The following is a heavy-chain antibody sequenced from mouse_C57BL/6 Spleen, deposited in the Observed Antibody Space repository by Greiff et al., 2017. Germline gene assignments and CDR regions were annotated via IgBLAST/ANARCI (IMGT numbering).Heavy chain of an antibody. CDR3: VRPPTTPSYGSSPAWFAY. CDR1: GFTFNTYA. CDR2: LRSKSSNYAT. Sequence: EVQGVESGGGLVQPKGSLKLSCAASGFTFNTYAMHWVRQAPGKGLEWVARLRSKSSNYATYYADSVKDRFTISRDDSQSMLYLQMNNLKTEDTAMYYCVRPPTTPSYGSSPAWFAYWGQGTLVTVSA. D-gene: IGHD1-1*01. J-gene: IGHJ3*01. V-gene: IGHV10-3*01.